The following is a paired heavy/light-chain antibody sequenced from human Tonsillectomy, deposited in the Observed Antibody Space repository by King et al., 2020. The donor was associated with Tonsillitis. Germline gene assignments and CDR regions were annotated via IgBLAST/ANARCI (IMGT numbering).Light chain of an antibody. Sequence: SSELTQDPAVSVALGQTVRITCQGDSLRDYYASWYQQKPGQAPVLVIFDENNRPSGIPDRFSGSTSGNTASLSITGAQAEDEADYYCNSRDSSGNHPVFGGGTKLTVL. CDR3: NSRDSSGNHPV. J-gene: IGLJ2*01. V-gene: IGLV3-19*01. CDR2: DEN. CDR1: SLRDYY.
Heavy chain of an antibody. CDR2: IYPGDSDT. CDR3: ARSYSSSPGYFQH. Sequence: EVQLVQSGAEVKKPGESLKISCRASGYSFSNYWIGWVRQMPGKGLEWMGIIYPGDSDTRYSPSFEGRVTISVDKSISTAYLQWSSLKASDTAMYYCARSYSSSPGYFQHWGQGTLVTVSS. CDR1: GYSFSNYW. J-gene: IGHJ1*01. D-gene: IGHD3-22*01. V-gene: IGHV5-51*03.